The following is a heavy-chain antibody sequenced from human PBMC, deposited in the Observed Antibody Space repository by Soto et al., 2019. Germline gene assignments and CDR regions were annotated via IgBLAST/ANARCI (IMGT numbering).Heavy chain of an antibody. V-gene: IGHV4-61*08. CDR3: ASVALTRRWFDP. J-gene: IGHJ5*02. Sequence: SETLSLTCTVSGGSISSGGYYWSWIRQHPGKGLEWIGYIYYSGITYYNPSLKSRVTISVDTSKNQCSLKLSSVTAADTAVYYCASVALTRRWFDPWGQGTLVTVSS. CDR1: GGSISSGGYY. CDR2: IYYSGIT.